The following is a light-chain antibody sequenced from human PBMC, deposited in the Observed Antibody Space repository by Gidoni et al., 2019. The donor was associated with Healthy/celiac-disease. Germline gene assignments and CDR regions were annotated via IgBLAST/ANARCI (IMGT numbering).Light chain of an antibody. Sequence: QSALTQPASVSGSPGQSITIYRTGTSSDVGCYNYVSWYQQHPGKAPKLMIYDVSNRPSGVSNRFSCSKSGNTASLTISGLQAEDAADYSCSSYTSRSREVFGGGTKLTVL. J-gene: IGLJ3*02. CDR1: SSDVGCYNY. V-gene: IGLV2-14*01. CDR2: DVS. CDR3: SSYTSRSREV.